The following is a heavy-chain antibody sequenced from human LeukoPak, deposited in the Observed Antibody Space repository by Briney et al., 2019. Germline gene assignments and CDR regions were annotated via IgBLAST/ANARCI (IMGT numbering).Heavy chain of an antibody. J-gene: IGHJ6*03. CDR3: VRHLRRYYMDV. Sequence: SETLSLTCTVSGGSISSYYWSWIRQPPGKGLEWIGYIYYSGSTNYNPSLKSRVTISVDTSKNQFSLNLSAVTAADTAVYYCVRHLRRYYMDVWGKGTTVTVSS. CDR2: IYYSGST. CDR1: GGSISSYY. V-gene: IGHV4-59*01.